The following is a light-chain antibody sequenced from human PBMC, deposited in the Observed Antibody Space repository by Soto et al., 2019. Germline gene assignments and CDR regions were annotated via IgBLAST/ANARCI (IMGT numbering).Light chain of an antibody. Sequence: QSALTQPRSVSGSPGQSVTISSTGTSSDVGGYNYVSWYQHHPGKAPKLMIYDVSKRPSGVPDRFSGSKSGTTASLTISGLQAEDEADYYCCSYTARFTLLFGGGTKLTVL. V-gene: IGLV2-11*01. CDR1: SSDVGGYNY. J-gene: IGLJ3*02. CDR3: CSYTARFTLL. CDR2: DVS.